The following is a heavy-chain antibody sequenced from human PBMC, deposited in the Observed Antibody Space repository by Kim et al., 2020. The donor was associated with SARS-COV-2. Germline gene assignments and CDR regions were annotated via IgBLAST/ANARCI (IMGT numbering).Heavy chain of an antibody. D-gene: IGHD3-9*01. CDR2: IYYSGST. CDR3: ARTTYYDILTTLYYFDY. CDR1: GGSISSYY. V-gene: IGHV4-59*08. J-gene: IGHJ4*02. Sequence: SETLSLTCTVSGGSISSYYWSWIRQPPGKGLEWIGYIYYSGSTNYNPSLKSRVTISVDTSKNQFSLKLSSVTAADTAVYYCARTTYYDILTTLYYFDYWGQGTLVTVSS.